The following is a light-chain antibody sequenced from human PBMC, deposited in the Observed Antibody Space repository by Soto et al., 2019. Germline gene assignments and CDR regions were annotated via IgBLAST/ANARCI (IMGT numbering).Light chain of an antibody. CDR3: QQSFRIPRT. CDR1: QSISSY. J-gene: IGKJ1*01. CDR2: AAS. Sequence: SXGXXXTXTCRSSQSISSYLNWYQQKPGKAPKLLIYAASSLQSGVPSRFSGSGSGTDFTLTISSLQPEDFATYYCQQSFRIPRTFGQGTKVDIK. V-gene: IGKV1-39*01.